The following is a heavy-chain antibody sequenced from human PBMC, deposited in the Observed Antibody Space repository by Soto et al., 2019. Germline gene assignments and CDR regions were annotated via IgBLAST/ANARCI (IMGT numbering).Heavy chain of an antibody. CDR1: GGSIGSYY. CDR3: ARQGFGPLHGLVDV. J-gene: IGHJ6*02. Sequence: QVQLQESGPGLVKPSETMSLSCTVSGGSIGSYYWSWFRQSPGKRMEWIGYVHHSWGSSYNPSLQSRVAISLDTSNSQFSLKVTSVTATDTAVYYCARQGFGPLHGLVDVWGQGTTVTVSS. D-gene: IGHD3-10*01. V-gene: IGHV4-59*08. CDR2: VHHSWGS.